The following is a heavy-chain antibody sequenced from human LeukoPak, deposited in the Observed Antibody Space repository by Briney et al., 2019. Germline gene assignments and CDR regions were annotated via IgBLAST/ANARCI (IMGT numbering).Heavy chain of an antibody. D-gene: IGHD4/OR15-4a*01. V-gene: IGHV1-2*02. CDR1: GYTFTVHY. CDR2: IKRDSGAT. J-gene: IGHJ4*02. Sequence: ASVKVSCKASGYTFTVHYMHWLRQAPGQGLEWMGWIKRDSGATNFAQNFQGRVTMTSDTSINTAYMELSSLTSDDTAMYYCARDHDYGPDYWGQGTLVTVSA. CDR3: ARDHDYGPDY.